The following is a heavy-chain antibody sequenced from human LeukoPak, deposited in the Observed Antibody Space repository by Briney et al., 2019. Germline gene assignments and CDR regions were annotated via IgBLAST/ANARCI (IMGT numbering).Heavy chain of an antibody. V-gene: IGHV3-30*02. Sequence: GGSLRLSCAASGFTFSSYGMHWVRQAPGKGLEWVAFIRYDGSNKYYADSVKGRFTISRDNSKNTLYLQMNRLRAEDTAVYYCAKDTTMVRRTDFDLWGRGTLVTVSS. CDR1: GFTFSSYG. CDR3: AKDTTMVRRTDFDL. CDR2: IRYDGSNK. D-gene: IGHD3-10*01. J-gene: IGHJ2*01.